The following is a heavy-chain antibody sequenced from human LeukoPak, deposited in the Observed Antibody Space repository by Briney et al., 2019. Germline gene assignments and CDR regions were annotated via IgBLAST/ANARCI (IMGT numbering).Heavy chain of an antibody. CDR2: IYYSGST. J-gene: IGHJ4*02. CDR1: DGSISSYY. D-gene: IGHD5/OR15-5a*01. V-gene: IGHV4-59*01. CDR3: ARDPVYRTDY. Sequence: SETLSLTCTVSDGSISSYYWSWIRQPPGKGLEWIGYIYYSGSTNYNPSLKSRVTISVDTSKNQFSLKLSSVTAADTAVYYCARDPVYRTDYWGQGTLVTVSS.